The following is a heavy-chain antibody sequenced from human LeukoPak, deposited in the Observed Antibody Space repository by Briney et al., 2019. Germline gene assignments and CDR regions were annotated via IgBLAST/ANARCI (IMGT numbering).Heavy chain of an antibody. J-gene: IGHJ4*02. CDR3: ARAHLYSSSWYFDY. CDR1: GFTFSSYS. V-gene: IGHV3-53*01. D-gene: IGHD6-13*01. Sequence: GGSLRLSCAASGFTFSSYSMNWVRQAPGKGLEWVSVIYSGGSTYYADSVKGRFTISRDNSKNTLYLQMNSLRAEDTAVYYCARAHLYSSSWYFDYWGQGTLVTVSS. CDR2: IYSGGST.